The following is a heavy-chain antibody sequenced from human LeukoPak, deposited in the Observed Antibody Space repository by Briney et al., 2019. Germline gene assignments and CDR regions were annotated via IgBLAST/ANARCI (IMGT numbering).Heavy chain of an antibody. D-gene: IGHD3-9*01. CDR1: GGSFSGCY. V-gene: IGHV4-34*01. CDR2: INHSGST. Sequence: SETLSLTCAVYGGSFSGCYWSWIRQPPGKGLEWIGEINHSGSTNYNPSLKSRVTISVDTSKNQFSLKLGSVTAADTAVYYCARGQVYDILLPTVRGFDNWGQGTLVTVSS. J-gene: IGHJ4*02. CDR3: ARGQVYDILLPTVRGFDN.